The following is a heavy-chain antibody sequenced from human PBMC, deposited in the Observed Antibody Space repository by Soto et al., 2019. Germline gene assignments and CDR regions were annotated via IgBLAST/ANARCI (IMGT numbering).Heavy chain of an antibody. CDR2: IYYTGST. D-gene: IGHD2-8*01. J-gene: IGHJ4*02. CDR1: GGSVSSGSYY. Sequence: SETLSLTCTVSGGSVSSGSYYWSWIRQPPGKGLEWIGSIYYTGSTNYNPSLKSRVTISVDTSKNQFSLKLSSVTAADTAVYYCARAFGVAIDYWGQGTLVTVSS. CDR3: ARAFGVAIDY. V-gene: IGHV4-61*01.